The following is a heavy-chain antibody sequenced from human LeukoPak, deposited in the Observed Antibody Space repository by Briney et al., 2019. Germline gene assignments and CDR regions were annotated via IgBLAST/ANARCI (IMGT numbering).Heavy chain of an antibody. V-gene: IGHV3-7*01. CDR2: IQQDGSDK. CDR1: GFTFSSSW. D-gene: IGHD4-11*01. CDR3: AREGTTVGHDFDY. J-gene: IGHJ4*02. Sequence: HSGGSLRLSCAASGFTFSSSWMSWVRQAPGKGLEWVANIQQDGSDKYYVDSVKGRFTISRDNAKNSLYLQMDSLRAEDTAVYYCAREGTTVGHDFDYWGQGTLVTVSS.